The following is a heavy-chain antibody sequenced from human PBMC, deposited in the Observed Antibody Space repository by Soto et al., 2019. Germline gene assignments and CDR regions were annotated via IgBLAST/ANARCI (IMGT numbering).Heavy chain of an antibody. CDR3: ARLQVDTITSLDY. CDR1: GFTFSRYW. D-gene: IGHD3-3*01. CDR2: INSDGSSI. Sequence: EVQLVESGGDLVQPGGFLRLSCATSGFTFSRYWMHWVRQVPGKGLVWVSRINSDGSSISYSESVKGRFTISRDNAKNTLYLQMNSLRVEDTDVYYCARLQVDTITSLDYWGQGTLVTVSS. V-gene: IGHV3-74*01. J-gene: IGHJ4*02.